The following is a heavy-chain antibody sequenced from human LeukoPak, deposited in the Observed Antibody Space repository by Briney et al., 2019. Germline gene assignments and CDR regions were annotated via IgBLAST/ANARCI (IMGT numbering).Heavy chain of an antibody. J-gene: IGHJ5*02. CDR3: ARRRSGSYYKNWFDP. CDR2: MNPNSGNT. V-gene: IGHV1-8*01. CDR1: GYTFTSYD. D-gene: IGHD3-10*01. Sequence: ASVKASCKASGYTFTSYDINWVRQATGQGLEWMGWMNPNSGNTGYAQKFQGRVTMTRNTSISTAYMELSSLRSEDTAVYYCARRRSGSYYKNWFDPWGQGTLVTVSS.